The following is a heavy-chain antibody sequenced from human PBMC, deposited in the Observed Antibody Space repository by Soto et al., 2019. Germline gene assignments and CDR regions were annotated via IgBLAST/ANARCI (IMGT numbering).Heavy chain of an antibody. CDR1: GFSFSDYG. Sequence: QVHLVESGGGVVQPGTSLRLSCAASGFSFSDYGMHWVRQAPGKGLEWLTIIWFDASHEYYADSVKGRFTISRDNPNNTLYLQLNSLTADDTAVYFCARDQGRATADGPLGNGLDVWGQGTAVTVS. J-gene: IGHJ6*02. CDR2: IWFDASHE. D-gene: IGHD6-13*01. V-gene: IGHV3-33*01. CDR3: ARDQGRATADGPLGNGLDV.